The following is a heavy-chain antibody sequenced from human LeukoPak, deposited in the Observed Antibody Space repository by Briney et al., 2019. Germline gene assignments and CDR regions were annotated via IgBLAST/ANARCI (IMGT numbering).Heavy chain of an antibody. J-gene: IGHJ3*02. D-gene: IGHD6-19*01. Sequence: EWVXXISGSGGSTYYAHSVKGRATISRDNSKNTLYLQMNSLRAEDTAVYYCAKESSRLVLRHAFDIWGQGTMVTVSS. V-gene: IGHV3-23*01. CDR2: ISGSGGST. CDR3: AKESSRLVLRHAFDI.